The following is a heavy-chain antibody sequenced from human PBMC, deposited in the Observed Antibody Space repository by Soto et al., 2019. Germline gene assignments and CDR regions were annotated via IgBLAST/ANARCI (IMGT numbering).Heavy chain of an antibody. CDR3: AGGVDSSGLVFDH. CDR1: GFTFSSYG. D-gene: IGHD6-19*01. Sequence: GGSLRLSCSASGFTFSSYGMHWVRQAPGKGLEWVAVISYDGSNKYYADSVKGRFTISRDNSKNTLYLQMNSLRAEDTAVYYCAGGVDSSGLVFDHWGQGTLVTVS. J-gene: IGHJ4*02. CDR2: ISYDGSNK. V-gene: IGHV3-30*03.